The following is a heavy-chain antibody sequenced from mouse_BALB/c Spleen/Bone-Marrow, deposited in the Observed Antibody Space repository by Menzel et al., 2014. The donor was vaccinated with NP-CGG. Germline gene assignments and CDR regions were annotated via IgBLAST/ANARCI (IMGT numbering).Heavy chain of an antibody. J-gene: IGHJ4*01. CDR3: TRDAMDY. CDR2: ISSGGSYT. Sequence: EVQRVESGGGLVKPGGSLKLSCAASGFTFSSYTMSWVRQTPEKRLEWVATISSGGSYTYYPDSVKGRSTISRDNAKNTLYLQMSSLKSEDTAMYYCTRDAMDYWGQGTSVTVSS. CDR1: GFTFSSYT. V-gene: IGHV5-6-4*01.